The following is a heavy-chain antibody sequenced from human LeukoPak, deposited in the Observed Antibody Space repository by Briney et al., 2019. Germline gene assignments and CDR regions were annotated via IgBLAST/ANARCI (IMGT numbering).Heavy chain of an antibody. D-gene: IGHD6-13*01. CDR1: GFTFSSYA. CDR2: ISGSGGST. CDR3: ARGIAAAGLHFDY. J-gene: IGHJ4*02. Sequence: GGSLRLSCAASGFTFSSYAMSWVRQAPGKGLEWVSAISGSGGSTYYADSVKGRFTISRDNSKNTPYLQMNSLRAEDTAVYYCARGIAAAGLHFDYWGQGTLVTVSS. V-gene: IGHV3-23*01.